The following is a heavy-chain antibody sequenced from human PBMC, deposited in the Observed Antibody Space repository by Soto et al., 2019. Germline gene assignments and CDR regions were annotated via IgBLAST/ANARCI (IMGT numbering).Heavy chain of an antibody. CDR2: IYWDDDK. Sequence: QITLKDSGPTLVKPTQTITLTCTFAGFSLSASGVGVGCIRQHPGKALEWLALIYWDDDKRYSPSLKSRLTITKDTSNDQVDLTMTNMCAVDTATDYCAHRGILGGWLGYWGQGTLVTVSS. V-gene: IGHV2-5*02. J-gene: IGHJ4*02. D-gene: IGHD3-16*01. CDR3: AHRGILGGWLGY. CDR1: GFSLSASGVG.